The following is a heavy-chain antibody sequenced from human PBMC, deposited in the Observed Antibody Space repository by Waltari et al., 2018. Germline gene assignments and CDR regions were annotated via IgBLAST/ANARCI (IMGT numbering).Heavy chain of an antibody. CDR3: AKSPGPGRGYLGAY. D-gene: IGHD5-12*01. CDR1: GFTFSNYD. Sequence: VQLLDSGGGLVQPGGSLRLSCAAYGFTFSNYDMSWVRQAPGKGLEWVSTISGSCGSTYYADSVKGRFTISRDNSKNTLFLQMNSLRAEDTAVYYCAKSPGPGRGYLGAYWGQGTLVTVSS. J-gene: IGHJ4*02. V-gene: IGHV3-23*01. CDR2: ISGSCGST.